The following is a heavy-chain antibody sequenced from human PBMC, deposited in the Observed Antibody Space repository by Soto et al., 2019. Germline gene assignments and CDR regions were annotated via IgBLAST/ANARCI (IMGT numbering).Heavy chain of an antibody. CDR1: GGALSSGGYY. CDR3: ARAQFYSGSANFNNLMFDS. CDR2: IYYSGST. V-gene: IGHV4-31*03. J-gene: IGHJ5*01. Sequence: SETLSLTCTVSGGALSSGGYYWTWIRQHPGKGLEWIGYIYYSGSTYYTPSLKSRVTIPVDTSKTQFPLTLNSVTAADTAVYYSARAQFYSGSANFNNLMFDSWGQGTQVTVSS. D-gene: IGHD3-10*01.